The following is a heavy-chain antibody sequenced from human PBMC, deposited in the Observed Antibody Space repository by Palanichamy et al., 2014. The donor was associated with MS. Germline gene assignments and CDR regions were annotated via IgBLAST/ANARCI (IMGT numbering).Heavy chain of an antibody. CDR3: ARNSGCDRYNWFDP. D-gene: IGHD5-12*01. V-gene: IGHV4-39*01. CDR2: IYSSGST. Sequence: QLQLQESGPGLVKPSETLSLTCTVSGGSISSSTYYWGWIRQPPGKGLEWIGSIYSSGSTYYNPSLKSRVTISVDTSKNQFSLRLSSVTAADTAVYYCARNSGCDRYNWFDPWGQGTLVTVSS. J-gene: IGHJ5*02. CDR1: GGSISSSTYY.